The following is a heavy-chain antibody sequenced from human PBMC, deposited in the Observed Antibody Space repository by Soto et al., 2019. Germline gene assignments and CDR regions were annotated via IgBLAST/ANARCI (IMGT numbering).Heavy chain of an antibody. V-gene: IGHV1-69*08. CDR1: GGTFSSYT. CDR2: IIPILGIA. D-gene: IGHD5-12*01. J-gene: IGHJ4*02. CDR3: ARDIRDIVARALYYFDY. Sequence: QVQLVQSGAEVKKPGSSVKVSCKASGGTFSSYTISWVRQAPGQGLEWMGRIIPILGIANYAQKFQGRVTITADKSTSTAYMELSSLRSEDTALYYCARDIRDIVARALYYFDYWGQGTLVTVSS.